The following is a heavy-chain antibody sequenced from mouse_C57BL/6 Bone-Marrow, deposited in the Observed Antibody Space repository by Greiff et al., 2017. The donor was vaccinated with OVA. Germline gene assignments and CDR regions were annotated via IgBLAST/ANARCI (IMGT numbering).Heavy chain of an antibody. V-gene: IGHV1-19*01. CDR1: GYTFTDYY. CDR3: APLPY. J-gene: IGHJ2*01. CDR2: INPYNGGT. Sequence: PFLVTPVASVPMSCKASGYTFTDYYMNWVKQSHGKSLEWIGVINPYNGGTSYNQKFKGKATLTVDKSSSTAYMELNSLTSEDSAVYYCAPLPYWGQGTTLTVSS.